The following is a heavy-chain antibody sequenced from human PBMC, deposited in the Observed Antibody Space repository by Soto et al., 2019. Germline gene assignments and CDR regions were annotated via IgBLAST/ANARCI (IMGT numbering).Heavy chain of an antibody. CDR2: IYHSGSP. V-gene: IGHV4-4*02. CDR3: ARKPDVATAKVGGGYVFDV. J-gene: IGHJ3*01. CDR1: SGSIFTTNW. Sequence: QVQLQESGPGLVKPSGTLSLTCAASSGSIFTTNWWSWVRQSPGRGLQWIGDIYHSGSPKYNPSLKSRVSISIVKSQARFFLNLTSVTAADTAVYYCARKPDVATAKVGGGYVFDVWGQGTMVTVSS. D-gene: IGHD1-26*01.